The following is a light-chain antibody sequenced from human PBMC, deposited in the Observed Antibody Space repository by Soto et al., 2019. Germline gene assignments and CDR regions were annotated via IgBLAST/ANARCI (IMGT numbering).Light chain of an antibody. Sequence: QSALTQPRSVSGSPGQSVAISCTGTSSDVGGYNHVSWYQQHPDKAPKLMIYDVTKRPSGVPDRFSGSKSGNTASLTISGLQAEDEADYYCCSFAGSFTWVFGGGTKVTVL. V-gene: IGLV2-11*01. CDR2: DVT. CDR3: CSFAGSFTWV. J-gene: IGLJ3*02. CDR1: SSDVGGYNH.